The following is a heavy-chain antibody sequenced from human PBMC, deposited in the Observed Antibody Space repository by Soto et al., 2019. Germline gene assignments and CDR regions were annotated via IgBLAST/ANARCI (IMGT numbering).Heavy chain of an antibody. D-gene: IGHD6-19*01. J-gene: IGHJ4*01. Sequence: GSLRLSCAVSGFTFSSYGMHWVRQAPGKGLEWVAVISYDGSNKYYADSVKGRFTISRDNSKNTLYLQMNSLRAEDTAVYYCAKSRSGPTVDYWGHGSLVTV. CDR3: AKSRSGPTVDY. CDR2: ISYDGSNK. V-gene: IGHV3-30*18. CDR1: GFTFSSYG.